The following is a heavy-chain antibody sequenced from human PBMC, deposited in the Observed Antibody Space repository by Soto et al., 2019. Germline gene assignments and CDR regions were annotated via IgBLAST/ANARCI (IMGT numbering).Heavy chain of an antibody. CDR2: ISGSGGNT. Sequence: GGSLRLSCAASGFTFSNYGMSWVRQAPGKGLEWVSAISGSGGNTYYADSVKGRFTISRDNAKNSLYLQMNSLRDEDTAVYYCARDRLGYYGMDVWGQGTTVTVS. CDR3: ARDRLGYYGMDV. J-gene: IGHJ6*02. D-gene: IGHD6-19*01. CDR1: GFTFSNYG. V-gene: IGHV3-23*01.